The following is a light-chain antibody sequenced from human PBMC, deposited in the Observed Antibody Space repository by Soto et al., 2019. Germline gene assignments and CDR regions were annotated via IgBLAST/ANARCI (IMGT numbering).Light chain of an antibody. Sequence: QSALTQPRSVSGSPGQSVTISCTGTSSEVGGYDYVSWYQKHPGKAPKLMIYGVTKRPSGVPDRFSGSKSGNTASLTISGLQAEDEANYYCCSYAGSYTHVVFGGGT. CDR1: SSEVGGYDY. V-gene: IGLV2-11*01. CDR3: CSYAGSYTHVV. J-gene: IGLJ2*01. CDR2: GVT.